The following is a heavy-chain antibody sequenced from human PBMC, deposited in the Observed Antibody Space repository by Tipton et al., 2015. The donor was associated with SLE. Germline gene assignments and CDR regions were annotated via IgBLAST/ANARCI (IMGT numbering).Heavy chain of an antibody. CDR1: GGSISRCGYY. CDR2: IYTRWNS. D-gene: IGHD4-11*01. J-gene: IGHJ2*01. Sequence: TLSLTCTVSGGSISRCGYYWGWVRQPAGKGLEWVAHIYTRWNSNYNPSLKTRVTISLDASRNQFSLKLNSVTAADTAVYYCAREFLNPVTTVHYYFDLWGRGTLVTVSS. V-gene: IGHV4-61*09. CDR3: AREFLNPVTTVHYYFDL.